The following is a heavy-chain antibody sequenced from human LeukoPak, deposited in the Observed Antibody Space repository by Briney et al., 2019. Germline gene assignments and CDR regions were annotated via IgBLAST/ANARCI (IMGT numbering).Heavy chain of an antibody. V-gene: IGHV3-11*04. Sequence: GGSLRLSCAASGFTFSDYYMTWIRQAPGKGLEWVSYISGSGTTIYYADSVKGRFTISRDNAKNSLYLQMNSLRAEDTAVYYCARGSSSSGLAYWGQGTLVTVSS. CDR3: ARGSSSSGLAY. CDR2: ISGSGTTI. CDR1: GFTFSDYY. D-gene: IGHD6-6*01. J-gene: IGHJ4*02.